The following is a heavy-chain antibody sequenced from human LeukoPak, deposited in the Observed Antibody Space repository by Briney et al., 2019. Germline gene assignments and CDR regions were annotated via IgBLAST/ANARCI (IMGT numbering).Heavy chain of an antibody. Sequence: SGTLSLTCTVSGGSISSYYWSWIRQPPGKGLEWIGHIYYSGSTNYNPSLKSRVTISVDTSKNQFTLKLSSVTAADTAVYYCARSTYYDILTGYQPMYYFDYWCQGTLVTVSS. J-gene: IGHJ4*02. CDR3: ARSTYYDILTGYQPMYYFDY. CDR1: GGSISSYY. CDR2: IYYSGST. D-gene: IGHD3-9*01. V-gene: IGHV4-59*01.